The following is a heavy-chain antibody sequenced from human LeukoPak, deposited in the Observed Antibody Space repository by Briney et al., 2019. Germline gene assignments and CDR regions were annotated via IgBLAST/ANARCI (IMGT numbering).Heavy chain of an antibody. CDR1: GYSISSGYY. CDR2: IYHSGST. V-gene: IGHV4-38-2*01. Sequence: SETLSLTCAVSGYSISSGYYWGWIRQPPGKGLEWIGSIYHSGSTYYNPSLKSRVTISVDTSKNQFSLKLSSVTAADTAVYYCARQYRYYGGTPWYLGQGTLVTVSS. CDR3: ARQYRYYGGTPWY. D-gene: IGHD4-23*01. J-gene: IGHJ4*02.